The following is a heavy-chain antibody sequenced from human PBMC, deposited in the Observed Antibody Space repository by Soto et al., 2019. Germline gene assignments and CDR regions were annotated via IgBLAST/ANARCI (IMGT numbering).Heavy chain of an antibody. D-gene: IGHD1-1*01. CDR1: GGSISYEYYH. Sequence: QVQLQRSGQGLVKPSQTLSLTCSVSGGSISYEYYHWTWIRQSPGKGLEWIGYIHYSGSIMYNPSFKSRVTISVDTSKNQFSLQLSSVTAADTAVYFCAREDDGGDRDYYGLDVWGQGTTVTVSS. V-gene: IGHV4-30-4*08. CDR2: IHYSGSI. CDR3: AREDDGGDRDYYGLDV. J-gene: IGHJ6*02.